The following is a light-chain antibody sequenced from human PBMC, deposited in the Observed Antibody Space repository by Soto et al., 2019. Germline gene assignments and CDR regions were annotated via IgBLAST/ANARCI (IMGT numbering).Light chain of an antibody. CDR3: QQYNNWSAWT. CDR2: GAS. CDR1: QSVSSN. J-gene: IGKJ1*01. Sequence: EIVMTQSPATLSVSPGEIATLSCRASQSVSSNLAWYQQKPGQAPRLLIYGASTMATGIPARFSGSGSGTAFTLTLISLQSEDFAVYYCQQYNNWSAWTFGQGTKVEIK. V-gene: IGKV3-15*01.